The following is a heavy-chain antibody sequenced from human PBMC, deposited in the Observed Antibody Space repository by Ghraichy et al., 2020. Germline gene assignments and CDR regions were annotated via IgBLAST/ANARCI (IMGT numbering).Heavy chain of an antibody. J-gene: IGHJ4*02. CDR1: GFIFSSYS. CDR2: ISRGSSSI. CDR3: ARDREPDITRRYFDY. Sequence: GESLNISCVASGFIFSSYSMNWVRQAPGKGLEWVSSISRGSSSIYYADSVKGRFTISRDNAKNSVYLQMNSLRAEDTAVYYCARDREPDITRRYFDYWGQGTLVTVSS. V-gene: IGHV3-21*01. D-gene: IGHD3-10*01.